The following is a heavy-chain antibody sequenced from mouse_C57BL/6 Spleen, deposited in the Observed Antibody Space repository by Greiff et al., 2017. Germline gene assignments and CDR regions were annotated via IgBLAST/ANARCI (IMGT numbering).Heavy chain of an antibody. V-gene: IGHV1-69*01. J-gene: IGHJ2*01. CDR2: IDPSDSYT. CDR1: GYTFTSYW. CDR3: AKMVTEFDY. Sequence: QVQLQQPGAELVMPGASVKLSCKASGYTFTSYWMHWVKQRPGQGLEWIGEIDPSDSYTNYNQKFKGKSTLTVDKSSSTAYMQLSSLTSEDSAVDYRAKMVTEFDYWGQGTTLTVSS. D-gene: IGHD2-1*01.